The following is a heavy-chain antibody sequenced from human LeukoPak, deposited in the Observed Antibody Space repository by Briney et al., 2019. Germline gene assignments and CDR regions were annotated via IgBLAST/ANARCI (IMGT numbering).Heavy chain of an antibody. Sequence: GGSLRLSCAASGFTFSSYGMHWVRQAPGKGLEWVAFIRYDGSNKYYADSVKGRFTISRDNSKNTLYLQMNSLRAEDTAVYYCAKEGLRYFDWLSAYWGQGTLVTVSS. CDR3: AKEGLRYFDWLSAY. V-gene: IGHV3-30*02. CDR1: GFTFSSYG. D-gene: IGHD3-9*01. J-gene: IGHJ4*02. CDR2: IRYDGSNK.